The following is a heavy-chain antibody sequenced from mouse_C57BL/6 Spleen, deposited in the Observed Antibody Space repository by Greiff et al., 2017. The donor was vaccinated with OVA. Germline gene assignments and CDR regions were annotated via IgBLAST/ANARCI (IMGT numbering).Heavy chain of an antibody. J-gene: IGHJ4*01. D-gene: IGHD2-4*01. V-gene: IGHV1-53*01. CDR3: ARNDYDRARAMDY. Sequence: QVQLQQPGTELVKPGASVKLSCKASGYTFTSYWMHWVKQRPGQGLEWIGNINPSNGGTNYNEKFKSKATLTVDKSSSTAYMQLSSLTSEDSAVDDCARNDYDRARAMDYWGQGTSVTVSS. CDR2: INPSNGGT. CDR1: GYTFTSYW.